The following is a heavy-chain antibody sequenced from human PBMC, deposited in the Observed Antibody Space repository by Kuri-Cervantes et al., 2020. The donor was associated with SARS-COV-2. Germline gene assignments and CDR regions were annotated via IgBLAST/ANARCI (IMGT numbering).Heavy chain of an antibody. V-gene: IGHV1-69*04. Sequence: SVKVSCKASGGTLSSYAISWVRQAPGQGLEWMGRIIPIFGIANYAQKFQGRVTITADKSTSTAYMELSSLRSEDTAVYYCARDGAYNYYDSNYYGMDVWGQGTTVTVSS. D-gene: IGHD3-22*01. CDR2: IIPIFGIA. J-gene: IGHJ6*02. CDR1: GGTLSSYA. CDR3: ARDGAYNYYDSNYYGMDV.